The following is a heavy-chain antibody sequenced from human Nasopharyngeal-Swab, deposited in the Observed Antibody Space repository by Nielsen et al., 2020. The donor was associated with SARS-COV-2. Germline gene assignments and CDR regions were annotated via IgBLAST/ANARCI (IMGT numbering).Heavy chain of an antibody. CDR1: GYSFTSYW. V-gene: IGHV5-51*01. CDR2: IYPGDSDT. CDR3: ARRSSIAAYYYYMDV. Sequence: GESLKISCKGSGYSFTSYWIGWVRQMPGKGLEWMGIIYPGDSDTRYSPSFQGQVTISADKSISTAYLQWSSLKASDTAMYYCARRSSIAAYYYYMDVWGKGTTVTVFS. J-gene: IGHJ6*03. D-gene: IGHD6-25*01.